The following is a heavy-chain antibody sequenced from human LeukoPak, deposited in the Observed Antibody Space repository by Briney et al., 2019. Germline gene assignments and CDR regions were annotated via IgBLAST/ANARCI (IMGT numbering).Heavy chain of an antibody. J-gene: IGHJ4*02. Sequence: PGGPLTLSCVVSGLNHDVSAMHWLRQAPGKGLEWVSFISADGGSTLSAAPETGRLRISRDNSKYSLYLQMNSLRSEDTAMYYCAKESGKFDYWGQGTLVAVSS. CDR3: AKESGKFDY. CDR2: ISADGGST. CDR1: GLNHDVSA. V-gene: IGHV3-43*02.